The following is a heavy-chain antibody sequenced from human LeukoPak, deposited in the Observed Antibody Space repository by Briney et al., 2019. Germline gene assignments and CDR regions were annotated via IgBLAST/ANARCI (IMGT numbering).Heavy chain of an antibody. Sequence: SETLSLTCTVSGGSISSSSYYWGWIRQPPGKGLEWIGSIYHSGSTYYNPSLKSRVTISVDTSKNQFPLKLSSVTAADTAVYYCASVMVRGVSRGQGTLVTVSS. CDR3: ASVMVRGVS. D-gene: IGHD3-10*01. CDR1: GGSISSSSYY. CDR2: IYHSGST. V-gene: IGHV4-39*06. J-gene: IGHJ4*02.